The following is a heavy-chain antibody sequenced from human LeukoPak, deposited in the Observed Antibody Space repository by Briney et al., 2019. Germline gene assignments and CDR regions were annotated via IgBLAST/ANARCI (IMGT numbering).Heavy chain of an antibody. CDR1: GFTVSSNY. CDR3: AKDRFFLAAADYYFDY. J-gene: IGHJ4*02. CDR2: IYGGGNI. V-gene: IGHV3-53*01. Sequence: PGGSLRLSCAASGFTVSSNYMNWVRQAPGKGLEWVSVIYGGGNIYYADSVKGRFTISRDNSKNTLYLQMNSLRAEDTAVYYCAKDRFFLAAADYYFDYWGQGTLVTVSS. D-gene: IGHD6-13*01.